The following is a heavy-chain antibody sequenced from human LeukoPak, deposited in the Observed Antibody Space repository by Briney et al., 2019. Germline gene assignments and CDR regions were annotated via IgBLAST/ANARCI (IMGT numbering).Heavy chain of an antibody. Sequence: GESLKISCKGSGYSFANYWIGWVRQMSGKGLEWMGIIYPGDSDTRYSPSFQGQVTISADTSISTAYLQWNSLKASDTAMYYCARRSKNCSGGSCYPYYFDYWGKGALVPVSS. CDR2: IYPGDSDT. J-gene: IGHJ4*02. CDR3: ARRSKNCSGGSCYPYYFDY. CDR1: GYSFANYW. D-gene: IGHD2-15*01. V-gene: IGHV5-51*01.